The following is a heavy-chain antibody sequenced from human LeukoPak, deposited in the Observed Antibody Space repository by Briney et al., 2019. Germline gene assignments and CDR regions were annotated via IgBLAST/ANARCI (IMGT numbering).Heavy chain of an antibody. D-gene: IGHD6-13*01. J-gene: IGHJ4*02. Sequence: PGGSLRLSCAASGFTFSSYGMHWVRQAPGKGLEWVTVISYDGSNKYYADSVKGRFTISRDNSKNTLYLQMNSLRAEDTALYYCASATSTWLPPFDYWGQGTLVTVSS. CDR1: GFTFSSYG. V-gene: IGHV3-30*19. CDR3: ASATSTWLPPFDY. CDR2: ISYDGSNK.